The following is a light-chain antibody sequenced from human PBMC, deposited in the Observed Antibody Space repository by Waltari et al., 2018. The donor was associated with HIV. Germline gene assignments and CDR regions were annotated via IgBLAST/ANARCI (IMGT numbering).Light chain of an antibody. V-gene: IGLV3-21*02. CDR1: NIGRKS. CDR2: DDS. J-gene: IGLJ2*01. Sequence: SYLLSQAPSVSVAPGQTASITCGGNNIGRKSVHWYQQKPGQAPVLVVYDDSDRPSGIPERFSGSNSGNTATLTISRVEAGDEADYYCQVWSNSGDHSGGVFGGGTKLTVL. CDR3: QVWSNSGDHSGGV.